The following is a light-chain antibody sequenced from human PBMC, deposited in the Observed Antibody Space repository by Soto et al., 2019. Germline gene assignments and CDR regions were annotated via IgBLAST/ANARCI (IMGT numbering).Light chain of an antibody. Sequence: QSVLTQPPSASGTPGQGVTISRSGSSSNIGTNTVIWYQQLPGAAPRLLIYSDNQRASGVRDGCAGSKSGTSASLAISGLQSKDEDDYYFSACYVSLVVFGGGTKLTVL. J-gene: IGLJ2*01. CDR3: SACYVSLVV. V-gene: IGLV1-44*01. CDR1: SSNIGTNT. CDR2: SDN.